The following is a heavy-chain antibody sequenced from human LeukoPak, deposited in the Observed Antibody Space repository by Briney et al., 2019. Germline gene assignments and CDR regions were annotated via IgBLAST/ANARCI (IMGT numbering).Heavy chain of an antibody. Sequence: PSETLSLTCTVSGGTITSYYWSWIRQPPGKGLEWIGYIYHSGSTNYNPSLKSRVTISVDTSKNQFSLKLSSVTAADTAVYYCARRATYSYSDYFDYWGQGTLVTVSS. CDR1: GGTITSYY. J-gene: IGHJ4*02. CDR3: ARRATYSYSDYFDY. V-gene: IGHV4-59*08. CDR2: IYHSGST. D-gene: IGHD4-11*01.